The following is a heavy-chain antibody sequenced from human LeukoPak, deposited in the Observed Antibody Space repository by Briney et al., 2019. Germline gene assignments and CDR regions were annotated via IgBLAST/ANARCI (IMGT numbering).Heavy chain of an antibody. CDR1: GYTFTNYG. CDR2: ISAYNGYT. J-gene: IGHJ5*02. CDR3: ARGGSRPKDFWSGNWFDP. V-gene: IGHV1-18*01. Sequence: ASVKVSCKASGYTFTNYGISWVRQAPGQGLEWMGWISAYNGYTDYAQKLQFRVTMATDTSTSTAYMELSSLRSEDTAVYYCARGGSRPKDFWSGNWFDPWGQGTLVTVSS. D-gene: IGHD3-3*01.